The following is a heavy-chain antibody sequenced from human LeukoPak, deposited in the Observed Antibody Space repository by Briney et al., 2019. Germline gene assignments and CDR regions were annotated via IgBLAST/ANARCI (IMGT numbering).Heavy chain of an antibody. CDR3: ARDSNTAMVHY. Sequence: GGSLRLSCAASGFTFSSYSMNWVRQAPGKGLEWVSSISSTSSYIYYADSVKGRFTISRDNAKNSLYLQMNSLRAEATAVYYFARDSNTAMVHYWGQGTLVTVS. V-gene: IGHV3-21*01. J-gene: IGHJ4*02. D-gene: IGHD5-18*01. CDR2: ISSTSSYI. CDR1: GFTFSSYS.